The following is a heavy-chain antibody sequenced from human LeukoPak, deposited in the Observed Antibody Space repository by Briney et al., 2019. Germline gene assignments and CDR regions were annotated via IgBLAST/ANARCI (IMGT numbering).Heavy chain of an antibody. J-gene: IGHJ4*02. D-gene: IGHD1-26*01. Sequence: GGSLRLXCAASGFTFSSYWMHWVRQAPGKGLVWVSRINSDGSSTSYADSVKGRFTISRDNAKNTLCPQMNSLRAEDTAVYYCARGPMDGADYWGQGTLVTVSS. V-gene: IGHV3-74*01. CDR3: ARGPMDGADY. CDR2: INSDGSST. CDR1: GFTFSSYW.